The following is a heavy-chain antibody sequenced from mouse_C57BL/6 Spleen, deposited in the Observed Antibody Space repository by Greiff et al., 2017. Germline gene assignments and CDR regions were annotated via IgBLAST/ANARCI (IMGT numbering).Heavy chain of an antibody. J-gene: IGHJ4*01. CDR1: GYAFSSYW. CDR2: IYPGDGDT. V-gene: IGHV1-80*01. CDR3: ARKADGYYEDYYAMDY. D-gene: IGHD2-3*01. Sequence: QVQLQQSGAELVKPGASVKISCKASGYAFSSYWMNWVKQRPGKGLEWIGQIYPGDGDTNYNGKFKGKATLTADKSSSTAYMQLSSLTSEDSPVYFCARKADGYYEDYYAMDYWGQGTSVTVSS.